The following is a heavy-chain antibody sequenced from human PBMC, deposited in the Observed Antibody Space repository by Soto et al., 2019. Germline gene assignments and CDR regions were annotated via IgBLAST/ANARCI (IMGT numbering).Heavy chain of an antibody. CDR3: AVTGVATIFFGY. CDR1: GGTFSSYT. CDR2: IIPILGIA. D-gene: IGHD5-12*01. V-gene: IGHV1-69*02. J-gene: IGHJ4*02. Sequence: QVQLVQSGAEVKKPGSSVKVSCKASGGTFSSYTISWVRQAPGQGLEWMGRIIPILGIANYEQKFQGRVTITADKSTSTAYMELSSLRSEDTAVYYCAVTGVATIFFGYWGQGTLVTVSS.